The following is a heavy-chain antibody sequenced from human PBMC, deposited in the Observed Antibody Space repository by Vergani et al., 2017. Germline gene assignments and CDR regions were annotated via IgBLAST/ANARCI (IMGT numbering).Heavy chain of an antibody. J-gene: IGHJ4*02. D-gene: IGHD6-6*01. V-gene: IGHV4-30-4*08. CDR1: GGSISSGDHC. CDR3: ASTRSLAARPRFDY. Sequence: QVQLQESGPGVVKPSQTLSLTCAVSGGSISSGDHCWTWIRQRPGKGLEWIGYIFYSGTTYDNPSLRSRLTISVDTSQNQFSLKLSSVTAADTAVYYCASTRSLAARPRFDYWGQGTLVTVSS. CDR2: IFYSGTT.